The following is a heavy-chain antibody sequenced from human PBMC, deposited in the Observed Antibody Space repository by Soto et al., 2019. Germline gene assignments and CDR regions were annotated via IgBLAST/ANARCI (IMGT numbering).Heavy chain of an antibody. CDR2: IYYSGST. CDR3: HMGGKPDAHFDY. CDR1: GGSISSGGYY. Sequence: QVQLQESGPGLVKPSQTLSLTCTVSGGSISSGGYYWSWIRQHPGKGLEWIGYIYYSGSTYYNPSLKSRVTISVDTSKNQFSLKLSSVTAADTGVYYCHMGGKPDAHFDYWGQGTLVTVSS. V-gene: IGHV4-31*03. J-gene: IGHJ4*02. D-gene: IGHD3-16*01.